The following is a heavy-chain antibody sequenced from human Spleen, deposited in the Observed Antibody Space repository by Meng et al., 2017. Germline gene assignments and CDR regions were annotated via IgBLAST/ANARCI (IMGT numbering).Heavy chain of an antibody. D-gene: IGHD3-10*01. J-gene: IGHJ4*02. Sequence: QVQLQESGPGLVKPSGTLSLTCTVSGGSISSGDYYWSWLRQHPGEGLEWIGEVSHSGTTRYNPSLKSRVTLSLDNSKNQFSLMLSSVTAADTAVYYCARVGSGSYYRLDYWGQGTLVTVSS. CDR3: ARVGSGSYYRLDY. V-gene: IGHV4-30-4*08. CDR2: VSHSGTT. CDR1: GGSISSGDYY.